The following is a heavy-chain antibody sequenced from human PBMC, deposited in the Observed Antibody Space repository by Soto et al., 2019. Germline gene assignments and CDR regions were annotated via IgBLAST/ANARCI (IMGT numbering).Heavy chain of an antibody. CDR1: GGSISSSNC. CDR2: IYHSGST. V-gene: IGHV4-4*02. J-gene: IGHJ6*02. CDR3: ARVSGSYYYGIDV. Sequence: SETLSLTCAVSGGSISSSNCWSWVRQPPGKGLEWIGEIYHSGSTNYNPSLKSRVTISVDKSKNQFSLKLSSVTAADTAVYYCARVSGSYYYGIDVWGQGLTVSLSS. D-gene: IGHD1-26*01.